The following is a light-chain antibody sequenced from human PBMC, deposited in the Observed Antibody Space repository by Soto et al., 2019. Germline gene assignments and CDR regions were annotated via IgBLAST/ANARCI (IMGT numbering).Light chain of an antibody. CDR2: KAS. J-gene: IGKJ1*01. CDR3: QQYNTFWT. Sequence: DIQMTQSPSTLSASVGDRVTITCRASQSINSWLAWYQQKPGKAPKLLIYKASNLESGAPSGFSGSGSGTKFTLTNSSLQPDDFATYYCQQYNTFWTFGQGTKVEVK. V-gene: IGKV1-5*03. CDR1: QSINSW.